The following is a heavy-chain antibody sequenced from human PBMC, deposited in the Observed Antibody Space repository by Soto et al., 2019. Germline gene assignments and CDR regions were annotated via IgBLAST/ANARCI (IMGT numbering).Heavy chain of an antibody. D-gene: IGHD3-10*01. CDR2: IYYSGST. Sequence: QLQLQESGPGLVKPSETLSLTCTVSGGSISSSSYYWGWIRQPPGKGLEWIGSIYYSGSTYYNPSLKSRVTISVDTSKNRCSLKLSSVTAADAAVYYCARHSTYYYRSGSYSTGLYFDYWGQDTLVTVSS. V-gene: IGHV4-39*01. CDR1: GGSISSSSYY. CDR3: ARHSTYYYRSGSYSTGLYFDY. J-gene: IGHJ4*02.